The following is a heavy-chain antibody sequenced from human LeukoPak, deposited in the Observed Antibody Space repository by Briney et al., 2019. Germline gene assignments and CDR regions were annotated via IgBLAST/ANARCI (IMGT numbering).Heavy chain of an antibody. CDR3: AGGYCSGGSCYFSVYFDY. Sequence: GGCLRLSCAASGFTFSSYAMHWVRQAPGKGLEWVAVISYVGSNKYYADSVKGRFTISRDNSKNTLYLQMNSLRAEDTAVYYCAGGYCSGGSCYFSVYFDYWGQRTLVTVSS. J-gene: IGHJ4*02. V-gene: IGHV3-30*04. CDR1: GFTFSSYA. D-gene: IGHD2-15*01. CDR2: ISYVGSNK.